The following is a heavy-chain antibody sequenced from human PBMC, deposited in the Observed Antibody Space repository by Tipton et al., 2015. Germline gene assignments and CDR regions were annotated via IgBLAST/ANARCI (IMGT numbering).Heavy chain of an antibody. J-gene: IGHJ6*02. CDR1: GFTVTNNY. Sequence: GSLRLSCAASGFTVTNNYMTWVRQTPGKGLEWVSLIYNGGSTNYADSVKGRFTISRDESKSTLFLQMNGLRAEDTAVYYCATGRTLYGMAYTMDVWGQGTTVTVSS. D-gene: IGHD1-1*01. CDR3: ATGRTLYGMAYTMDV. CDR2: IYNGGST. V-gene: IGHV3-53*01.